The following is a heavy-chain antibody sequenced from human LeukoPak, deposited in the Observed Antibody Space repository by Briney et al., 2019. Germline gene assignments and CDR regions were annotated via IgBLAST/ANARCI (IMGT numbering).Heavy chain of an antibody. CDR1: GGSISSYY. CDR3: ASYDFWSGYEY. Sequence: SETLSLTCTVSGGSISSYYWSWIRQPPGKGLEWIGYIYYSGSTNYNPSLKSRVTISVDTSKNQFSLKLSSVTAADTAVYYCASYDFWSGYEYWGQGTLVTVSS. V-gene: IGHV4-59*01. D-gene: IGHD3-3*01. J-gene: IGHJ4*02. CDR2: IYYSGST.